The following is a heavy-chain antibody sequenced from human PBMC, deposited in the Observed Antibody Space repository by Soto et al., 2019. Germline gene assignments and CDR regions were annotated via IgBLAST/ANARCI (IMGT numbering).Heavy chain of an antibody. CDR3: ARDYYDSSGPNYYYYGMDV. Sequence: PSETLSLTCTVSGGSISSYYWSWIRQPAGKGLEWIGRIYTSGSTNYNPSLKSRVTMSVDTSKNQFSLKLSPVTAADTAVYYCARDYYDSSGPNYYYYGMDVWGQGTTVTVSS. D-gene: IGHD3-22*01. V-gene: IGHV4-4*07. J-gene: IGHJ6*02. CDR2: IYTSGST. CDR1: GGSISSYY.